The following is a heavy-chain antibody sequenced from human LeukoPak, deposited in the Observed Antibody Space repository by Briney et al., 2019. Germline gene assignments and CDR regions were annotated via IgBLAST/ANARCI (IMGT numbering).Heavy chain of an antibody. J-gene: IGHJ3*02. V-gene: IGHV4-61*05. CDR2: IHDRGSD. D-gene: IGHD4/OR15-4a*01. CDR1: GASITTTNFW. CDR3: ARHSDGGNYHDPFDI. Sequence: SETLSLTCSVSGASITTTNFWWTWIRQSPGRGLEWIGYIHDRGSDKYNPALESRATLSVDTSKNQFSLRLSSVTAADTAVYYCARHSDGGNYHDPFDIWGQGTMATVSS.